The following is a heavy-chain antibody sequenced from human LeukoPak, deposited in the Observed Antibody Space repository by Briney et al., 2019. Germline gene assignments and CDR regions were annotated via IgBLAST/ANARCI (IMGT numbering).Heavy chain of an antibody. V-gene: IGHV3-30*09. CDR1: GFTFSSYV. CDR2: ISYDGSNE. CDR3: ARDKGPSYLSSFDY. J-gene: IGHJ4*02. Sequence: GGSLRLSCAASGFTFSSYVMHWVRQAPGKGLEWVAIISYDGSNEYYADSVKGRFAISRDNSKNTLYLQMNSLRAADTAVYYCARDKGPSYLSSFDYWGKGTLVTVSS. D-gene: IGHD2-2*01.